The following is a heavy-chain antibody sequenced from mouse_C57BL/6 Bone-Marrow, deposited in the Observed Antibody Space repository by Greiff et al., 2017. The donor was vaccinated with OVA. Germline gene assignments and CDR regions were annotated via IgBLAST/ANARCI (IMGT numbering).Heavy chain of an antibody. V-gene: IGHV2-9-1*01. J-gene: IGHJ3*01. CDR1: GFSLTSYA. Sequence: VMLVESGPGLVAPSQSLSITCTVSGFSLTSYAISWVRQPPGKGLEWLGVIWPGGGTNYNSALKSRLSISKDNSKSQVFLKMNSLHTDDAARYYCARSYSFAYWGQGTLVTVSA. CDR2: IWPGGGT. D-gene: IGHD1-1*01. CDR3: ARSYSFAY.